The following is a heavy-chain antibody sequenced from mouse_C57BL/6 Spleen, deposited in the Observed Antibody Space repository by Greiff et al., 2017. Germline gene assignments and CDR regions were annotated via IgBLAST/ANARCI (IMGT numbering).Heavy chain of an antibody. CDR2: IDPSDSYT. J-gene: IGHJ4*01. D-gene: IGHD1-1*01. CDR3: ARSDYYGSSAYAMDY. V-gene: IGHV1-69*01. CDR1: GYTFTSYW. Sequence: QVQLQQPGAELVMPGASVKLSCKASGYTFTSYWMHWVKQRPGQGPEWIGEIDPSDSYTNYNQKFKGKSTLTVDKSSSTAYMQLSSLTSEDSAVYYCARSDYYGSSAYAMDYWGQGTSVTVSS.